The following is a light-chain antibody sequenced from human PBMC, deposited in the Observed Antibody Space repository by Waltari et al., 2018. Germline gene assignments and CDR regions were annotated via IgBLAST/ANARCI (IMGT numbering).Light chain of an antibody. V-gene: IGKV3-20*01. CDR2: GAS. CDR1: QSISRY. J-gene: IGKJ1*01. Sequence: EVVLTQSPGTLSLSPGERATLFCRASQSISRYLVWYPQRPGKAPRLLIYGASIRAACIPDRFSGSGSGTDFTLSISRLEPEDFAVYYCQNHERLPATFGQGTRVEIK. CDR3: QNHERLPAT.